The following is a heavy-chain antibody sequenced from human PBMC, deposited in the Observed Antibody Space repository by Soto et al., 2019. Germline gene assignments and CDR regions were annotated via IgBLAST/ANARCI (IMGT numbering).Heavy chain of an antibody. CDR3: ASLNNWSSGDGRIDV. Sequence: QVQLVQSGAEVKKPGSSVKVSCKASGGSFNTYTISWVRQAPGQGLQWMGGIIPIFGKPTYAQAFQGRVTIAADEHTSTVYMELRSLTSEDTALYYCASLNNWSSGDGRIDVWGRGTAVIVSS. D-gene: IGHD1-26*01. CDR2: IIPIFGKP. CDR1: GGSFNTYT. V-gene: IGHV1-69*01. J-gene: IGHJ6*02.